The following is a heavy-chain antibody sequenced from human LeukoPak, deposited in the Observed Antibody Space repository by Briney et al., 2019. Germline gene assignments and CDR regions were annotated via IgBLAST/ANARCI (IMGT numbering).Heavy chain of an antibody. CDR3: ARNISGYYYYYMNV. V-gene: IGHV3-11*04. CDR1: GFTFSDYY. CDR2: ISSSGNTI. D-gene: IGHD2/OR15-2a*01. J-gene: IGHJ6*03. Sequence: GGSLRLSCAASGFTFSDYYMSWIRQAPGKGPEWVSYISSSGNTIYYADSVKGRFTISRDNAKNSLYLQMNSLRAEDTAVYYCARNISGYYYYYMNVGGKGTRSPSP.